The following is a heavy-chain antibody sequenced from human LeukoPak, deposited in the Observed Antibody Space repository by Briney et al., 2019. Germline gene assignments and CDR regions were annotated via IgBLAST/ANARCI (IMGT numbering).Heavy chain of an antibody. CDR3: TRSLTTTVTTRFDP. J-gene: IGHJ5*02. V-gene: IGHV5-10-1*01. Sequence: GESLKISCKGSRYSFTNSWISWVCQMPGKGLEWMGRIDPSDSYTNYSPSFQGHVTMSADKSTSTVYLQWSSLKASDTAMYYCTRSLTTTVTTRFDPWGQGTLVTVSS. D-gene: IGHD4-17*01. CDR2: IDPSDSYT. CDR1: RYSFTNSW.